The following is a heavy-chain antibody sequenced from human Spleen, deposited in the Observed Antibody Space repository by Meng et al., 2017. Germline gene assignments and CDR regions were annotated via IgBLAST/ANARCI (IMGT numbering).Heavy chain of an antibody. J-gene: IGHJ4*01. CDR3: SGHVDY. CDR2: MKSNVDGGTV. V-gene: IGHV3-15*02. Sequence: VARWESGAACLWPGGSLRLSCAAAGFSFSNAWMTWVRQAPGKGLEWIGGMKSNVDGGTVDYAAAVKGRFFISRDDSENTFYLQMNSLKTEDTAVYYCSGHVDYWGHGPLVTVSS. CDR1: GFSFSNAW.